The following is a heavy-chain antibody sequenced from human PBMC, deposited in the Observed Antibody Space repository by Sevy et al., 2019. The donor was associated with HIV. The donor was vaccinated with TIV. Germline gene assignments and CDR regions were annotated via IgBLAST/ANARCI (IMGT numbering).Heavy chain of an antibody. CDR1: GFTFSSYA. CDR2: ISYDGSNK. D-gene: IGHD3-10*01. CDR3: ARIPSTMVRGVKDY. Sequence: GGSLRLSCAASGFTFSSYAMHWVRQAPGKGLEWVAVISYDGSNKYYADSVKGRFTISRDNSKHTLYLQMNSLRAEDTAVYYCARIPSTMVRGVKDYWGQGTLVTVSS. J-gene: IGHJ4*02. V-gene: IGHV3-30-3*01.